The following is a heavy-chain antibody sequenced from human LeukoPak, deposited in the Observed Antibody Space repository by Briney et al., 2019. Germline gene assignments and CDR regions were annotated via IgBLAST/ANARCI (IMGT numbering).Heavy chain of an antibody. CDR1: GFTFTIYA. CDR2: ISWDGGST. V-gene: IGHV3-43*01. CDR3: AKSDFDWLPLNY. D-gene: IGHD3-9*01. J-gene: IGHJ4*02. Sequence: GGSLRLSCAASGFTFTIYAMSWVRQAPGKGLEWVSLISWDGGSTYYADSVKGRFTISRDNSKNSLYLQMNSLRTEDTALYYCAKSDFDWLPLNYWGQGTLVTVSS.